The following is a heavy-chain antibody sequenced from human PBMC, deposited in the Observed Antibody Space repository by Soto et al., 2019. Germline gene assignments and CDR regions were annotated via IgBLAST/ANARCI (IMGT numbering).Heavy chain of an antibody. J-gene: IGHJ5*01. CDR3: GRDTVVVVDSTFGSWFAS. CDR2: IDNDGSAT. V-gene: IGHV3-74*01. D-gene: IGHD2-15*01. Sequence: GGSLRLSCVASGFTFNIYWMHWVRQAPGKGLEWVSRIDNDGSATTYADSVKGRFTISRDNAKNTLFLQMNTLRVDDTAVYYCGRDTVVVVDSTFGSWFASWGQGTLVTVSS. CDR1: GFTFNIYW.